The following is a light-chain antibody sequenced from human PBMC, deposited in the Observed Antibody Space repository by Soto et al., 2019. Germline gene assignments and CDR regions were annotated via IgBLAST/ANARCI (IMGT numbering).Light chain of an antibody. CDR2: KAS. CDR1: QRISSW. Sequence: DIQMTQSPSTLSASVGDRVTITCRASQRISSWLAWYQQKPGKAPKLLIYKASSLESGVPSSFSGSGSGTEFTLTISSLQPDDFATYYCQQYNSYPYTFGQGTKLEIK. V-gene: IGKV1-5*03. CDR3: QQYNSYPYT. J-gene: IGKJ2*01.